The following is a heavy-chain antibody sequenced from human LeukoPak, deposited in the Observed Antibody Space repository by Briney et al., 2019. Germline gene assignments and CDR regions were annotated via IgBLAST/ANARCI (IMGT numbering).Heavy chain of an antibody. CDR1: GYTFTSYY. D-gene: IGHD3-22*01. CDR3: ARDVSYDSSGYFSPKIRYCFDY. Sequence: GASVKVSCKTSGYTFTSYYIHWVRQAPGQGLEWMGIINPSGGGTSYAQKFQGRVTMTRDTSTSTVYMELSSLRSEDTAVYYCARDVSYDSSGYFSPKIRYCFDYWGQGTLVTVSS. J-gene: IGHJ4*02. CDR2: INPSGGGT. V-gene: IGHV1-46*01.